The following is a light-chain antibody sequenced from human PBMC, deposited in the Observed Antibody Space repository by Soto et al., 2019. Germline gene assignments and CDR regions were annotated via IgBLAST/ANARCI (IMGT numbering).Light chain of an antibody. V-gene: IGKV1-5*01. J-gene: IGKJ1*01. CDR2: DAS. Sequence: DIQMTQSPSTLSASVGDRVTITCRASQIISRFLAWYQQKPGKAPNLLIYDASTLESGVPSRFSGSGSGTEFTLTISSLQPDDFATYDCQQYHSFSWTFGQGTKVDIK. CDR3: QQYHSFSWT. CDR1: QIISRF.